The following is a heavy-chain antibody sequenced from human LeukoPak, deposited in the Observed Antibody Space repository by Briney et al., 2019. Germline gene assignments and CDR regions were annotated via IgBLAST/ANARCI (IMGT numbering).Heavy chain of an antibody. J-gene: IGHJ4*02. CDR2: IIPIFHTP. CDR1: AATFNTYD. V-gene: IGHV1-69*06. D-gene: IGHD2-15*01. CDR3: ARDLNGLGYCSGGYCYTLSF. Sequence: TSVKLSCKASAATFNTYDFSWVRQAPGQGLEWMGRIIPIFHTPDYAPVFQGRVTITADKSTSTVYMELRSLRSDDTAVYFCARDLNGLGYCSGGYCYTLSFWGQGTLVTVSS.